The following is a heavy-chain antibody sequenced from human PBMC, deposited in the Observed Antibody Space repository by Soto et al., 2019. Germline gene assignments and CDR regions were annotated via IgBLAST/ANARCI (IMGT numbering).Heavy chain of an antibody. J-gene: IGHJ4*02. V-gene: IGHV3-30*18. D-gene: IGHD2-15*01. CDR2: ISYDGSNK. CDR1: GFTFSSYG. Sequence: GGSLRLSCAASGFTFSSYGMHWVRQAPGKGLEWVAVISYDGSNKYYADSVKGRFTISRDNSKNTLYLQMNSLRAEDTAVYYCAKENIVVVVAATPHFDYWGQGTLVTVSS. CDR3: AKENIVVVVAATPHFDY.